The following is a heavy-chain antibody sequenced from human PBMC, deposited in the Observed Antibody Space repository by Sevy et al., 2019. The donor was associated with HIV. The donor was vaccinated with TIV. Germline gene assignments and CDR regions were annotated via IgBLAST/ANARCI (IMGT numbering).Heavy chain of an antibody. CDR2: IYYGGST. J-gene: IGHJ3*01. V-gene: IGHV4-39*01. Sequence: SETLSLTCTVSNVSISSGTNYWGWIRQPPGKGLEWIGSIYYGGSTYYNPSLKSRVTVSADTSTNQFSLKLTSVTVADTAVYYYARQRGGWYESDASDVWGQGTMVTVSS. CDR3: ARQRGGWYESDASDV. CDR1: NVSISSGTNY. D-gene: IGHD6-19*01.